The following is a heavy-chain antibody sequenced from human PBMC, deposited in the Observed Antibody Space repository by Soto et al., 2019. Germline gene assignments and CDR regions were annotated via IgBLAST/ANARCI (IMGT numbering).Heavy chain of an antibody. CDR3: ATQRGGGGY. J-gene: IGHJ4*02. CDR1: GFTVSNNY. Sequence: EVQLVESGGGLIQPGGSLRLSCAVSGFTVSNNYMSWVRQAPGKGLEGVSVIYSGGYTAYGDSVKGRFTISRDNSKNTPLFQMNGLGASDTAFFYWATQRGGGGYWGQGTLVTVSS. D-gene: IGHD6-25*01. V-gene: IGHV3-53*01. CDR2: IYSGGYT.